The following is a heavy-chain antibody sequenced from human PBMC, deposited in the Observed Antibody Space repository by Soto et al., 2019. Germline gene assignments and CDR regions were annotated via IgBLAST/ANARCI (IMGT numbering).Heavy chain of an antibody. CDR1: GYTFTSYA. J-gene: IGHJ4*02. D-gene: IGHD6-13*01. Sequence: ASVKVSCKASGYTFTSYAMHWVRQAPGQRLEWMGWINAGNGNTKYSQKFQGRVTITRDTSASTVYMDLSSLRSEDTAVFYCARTGDSSPSYYFDYWGQGTLVTVSS. CDR3: ARTGDSSPSYYFDY. V-gene: IGHV1-3*01. CDR2: INAGNGNT.